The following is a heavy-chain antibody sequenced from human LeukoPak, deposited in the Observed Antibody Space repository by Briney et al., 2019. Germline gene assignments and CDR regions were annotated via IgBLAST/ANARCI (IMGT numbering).Heavy chain of an antibody. J-gene: IGHJ4*02. CDR2: IYYSGST. Sequence: PSETLSLTCTVSGGSITSRSYYWGWIRQPPGKGLEWIGSIYYSGSTYYNPSLKSRVTISVDTSKNQFSLKLSSVTAADTAVYYCARQLQPFDYWGQGTLVTVSS. D-gene: IGHD2-15*01. CDR1: GGSITSRSYY. V-gene: IGHV4-39*01. CDR3: ARQLQPFDY.